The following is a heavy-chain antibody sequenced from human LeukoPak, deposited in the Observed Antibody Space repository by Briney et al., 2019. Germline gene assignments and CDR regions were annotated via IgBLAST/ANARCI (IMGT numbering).Heavy chain of an antibody. Sequence: PSETLSLTCTASGGSISSSSYYWGWIRQPPGKGLEWIGSIYYSGSTYYNPSLKSRVTISVDTSKNQFSLKLSSVTAADTAVYYCARLPPPRLLDPFSIVGATTYYFDYWGQGTLVTVSS. CDR3: ARLPPPRLLDPFSIVGATTYYFDY. V-gene: IGHV4-39*01. CDR1: GGSISSSSYY. D-gene: IGHD1-26*01. J-gene: IGHJ4*02. CDR2: IYYSGST.